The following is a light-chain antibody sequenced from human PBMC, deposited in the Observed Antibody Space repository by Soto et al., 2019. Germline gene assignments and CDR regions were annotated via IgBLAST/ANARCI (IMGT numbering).Light chain of an antibody. Sequence: EIVMTQSPATLSVSPGERATLSCRASQSVSSNLAWYQQKPGQAPRLLIYGESTRATGIPARFSGSGSGTDFTLTISSLQSEDFAVYYCQQYNNWFSFGGGTKVEIK. V-gene: IGKV3-15*01. CDR2: GES. CDR3: QQYNNWFS. J-gene: IGKJ4*01. CDR1: QSVSSN.